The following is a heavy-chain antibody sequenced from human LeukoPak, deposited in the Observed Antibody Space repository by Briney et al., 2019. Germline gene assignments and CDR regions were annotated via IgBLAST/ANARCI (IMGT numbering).Heavy chain of an antibody. D-gene: IGHD2-21*01. Sequence: ASVKVSCKASGYTITSYGISWVRQAPGQGLEWMGWISAYNGNTNYAQKLQGRVTMTTDTSTSTAYMELRSLRSDDTAVYYCARVSTAHTYYYYYMDVWGKGTTVTVSS. CDR1: GYTITSYG. J-gene: IGHJ6*03. CDR3: ARVSTAHTYYYYYMDV. CDR2: ISAYNGNT. V-gene: IGHV1-18*01.